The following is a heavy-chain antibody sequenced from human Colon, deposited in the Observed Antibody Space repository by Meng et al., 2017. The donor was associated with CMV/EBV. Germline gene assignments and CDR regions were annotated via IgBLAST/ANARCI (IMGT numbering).Heavy chain of an antibody. D-gene: IGHD6-6*01. CDR1: GGALRNSF. CDR2: IYATGTT. J-gene: IGHJ4*02. V-gene: IGHV4-4*07. CDR3: AREAAGRPLYYFDY. Sequence: QLEDSAEDVLSLAEPLSHTCNVSGGALRNSFWNWNRQPAGKGLQWIGRIYATGTTNYNPSVKSRVTMSVDTSNNQFSLKLTSVTAADTAVYYCAREAAGRPLYYFDYWGPGILVTVSS.